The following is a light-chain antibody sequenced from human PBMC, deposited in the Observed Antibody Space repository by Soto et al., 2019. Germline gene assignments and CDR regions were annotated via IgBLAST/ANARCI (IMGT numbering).Light chain of an antibody. CDR2: SAN. CDR3: HQRQSWPRK. J-gene: IGKJ1*01. Sequence: DIQMTQSPSDMSASVGDIVTITCRASQDVSNFLVWFQQRPGKVPQRLMYSANRLESGVPSRFSGSGSGTEFTLTISSLQPEDFALYYCHQRQSWPRKFGQGTKVDIK. CDR1: QDVSNF. V-gene: IGKV1-17*03.